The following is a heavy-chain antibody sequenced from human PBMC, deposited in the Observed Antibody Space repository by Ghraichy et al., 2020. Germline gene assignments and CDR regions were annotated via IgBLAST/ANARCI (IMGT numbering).Heavy chain of an antibody. CDR3: ARVGYCSGGSCYSGAFDI. D-gene: IGHD2-15*01. CDR1: GGSISSGGYY. Sequence: SRTLSLTCTVSGGSISSGGYYWSWIRQHPGKGLEWIGYIYYSGSTYYNPSLKSRVTISVDTSKNQFSLKLSSVTAADTAVYYCARVGYCSGGSCYSGAFDIWGQGTMVTVSS. J-gene: IGHJ3*02. CDR2: IYYSGST. V-gene: IGHV4-31*02.